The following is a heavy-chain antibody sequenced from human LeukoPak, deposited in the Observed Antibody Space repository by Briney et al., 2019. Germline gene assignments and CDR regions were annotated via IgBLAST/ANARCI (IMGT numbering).Heavy chain of an antibody. CDR3: ANRPRGPLSY. Sequence: PGESLKISCKGSGFTFSSYAMSWVRQAPGKGLEWVSAISGSGGSTYYADSVKGRFTISRDNSKNTLYLQMNSLRAEDTAVYYCANRPRGPLSYWGQGTLVTVSS. J-gene: IGHJ4*02. CDR1: GFTFSSYA. V-gene: IGHV3-23*01. CDR2: ISGSGGST.